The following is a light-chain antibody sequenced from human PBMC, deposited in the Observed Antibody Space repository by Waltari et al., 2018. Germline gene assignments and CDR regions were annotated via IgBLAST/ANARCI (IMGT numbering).Light chain of an antibody. Sequence: QSALTQPASVSGSPGQSITLPCTGTSRDVGDYDWVSWYQQHPGKAPKVVIFDVSYRPSGVSNRFSGSKSGNTASLTISGLQAEDEADYYCTSYTSRHSLVFGTGTKVTVL. CDR1: SRDVGDYDW. CDR2: DVS. V-gene: IGLV2-14*03. CDR3: TSYTSRHSLV. J-gene: IGLJ1*01.